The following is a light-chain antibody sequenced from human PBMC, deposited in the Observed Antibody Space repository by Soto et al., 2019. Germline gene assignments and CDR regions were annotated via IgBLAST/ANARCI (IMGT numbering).Light chain of an antibody. J-gene: IGLJ1*01. Sequence: ALTQPASVSGSPGQSITISCTGTSSDVGAYIFVSWYQQHPGKAPKLMIYDIINRPSGVSNRFSGSKSGNTASLTISGLQAEDEADYYCVSFTTSRSYVFGTGTKVTVL. CDR2: DII. CDR1: SSDVGAYIF. CDR3: VSFTTSRSYV. V-gene: IGLV2-14*03.